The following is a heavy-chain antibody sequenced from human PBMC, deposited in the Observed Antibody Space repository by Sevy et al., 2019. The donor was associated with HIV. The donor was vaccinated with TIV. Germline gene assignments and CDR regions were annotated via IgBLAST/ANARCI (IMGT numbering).Heavy chain of an antibody. CDR3: ARDLRGGEAFDI. Sequence: GGSLRLSCAAFGFTFSSYAMHWVRQAPGKGLEWVAVISYDGSNKYYADSVKGRFTISRDNSKNTLYLQMNSLRAEDTAVYYCARDLRGGEAFDIWGQGTMVTVSS. CDR2: ISYDGSNK. J-gene: IGHJ3*02. D-gene: IGHD3-16*01. CDR1: GFTFSSYA. V-gene: IGHV3-30-3*01.